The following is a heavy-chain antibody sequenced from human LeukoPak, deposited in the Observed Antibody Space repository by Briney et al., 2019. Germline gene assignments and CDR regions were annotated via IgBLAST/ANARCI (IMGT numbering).Heavy chain of an antibody. Sequence: GGSLRLSCAASGFTFDDYAIHWVRQPPGKGLEWVSAISGSGGSTYYADSVKGWFTISRDNSKNSLYLQMNSLRAEDTAVYYCAKSTVPTVTTVYLDYWGQGTLVTVSS. CDR3: AKSTVPTVTTVYLDY. V-gene: IGHV3-23*01. CDR2: ISGSGGST. D-gene: IGHD4-17*01. CDR1: GFTFDDYA. J-gene: IGHJ4*02.